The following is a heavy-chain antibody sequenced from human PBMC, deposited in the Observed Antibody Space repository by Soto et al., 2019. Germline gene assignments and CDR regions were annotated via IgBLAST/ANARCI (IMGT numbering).Heavy chain of an antibody. D-gene: IGHD5-18*01. CDR2: IYNSGRI. J-gene: IGHJ4*02. Sequence: QVQLQESGPGLVKPSETLSLTCTVSGDSVSSSSPFWSWIRQPPGKGLEWIGYIYNSGRINYNPTVKSRVTIAADTSKNQFSLKLTTATAADTAVYYCARGRGYSYGIDYWGQGTLVTVSS. CDR3: ARGRGYSYGIDY. CDR1: GDSVSSSSPF. V-gene: IGHV4-61*01.